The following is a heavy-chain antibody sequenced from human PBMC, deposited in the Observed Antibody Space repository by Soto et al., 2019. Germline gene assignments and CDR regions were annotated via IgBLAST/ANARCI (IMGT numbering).Heavy chain of an antibody. J-gene: IGHJ4*01. CDR1: GVSISSLF. V-gene: IGHV4-4*07. D-gene: IGHD6-19*01. CDR2: VYAGGST. Sequence: PSETLSLTCNVSGVSISSLFWSWVRQPAGKGLEYIGRVYAGGSTNQNPSLKSRIFMSMDLSKNQLSLRLHSMTAADTGVYYCVKDRIPVGAFDVWGHGTLVTVSS. CDR3: VKDRIPVGAFDV.